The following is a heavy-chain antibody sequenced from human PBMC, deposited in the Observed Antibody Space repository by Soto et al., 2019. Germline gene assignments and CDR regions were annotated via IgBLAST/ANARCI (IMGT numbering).Heavy chain of an antibody. J-gene: IGHJ5*02. Sequence: GGSLRLSCAASGFTFSSYSMNWVRQAPGKGLEWVSSISSSSSYIYYADSVKGRFTISRDNAKNSLYLQMNSLRAEDTAVYYCASFVVVTAAMNGNWFDPWGQGTLVTVS. CDR2: ISSSSSYI. CDR3: ASFVVVTAAMNGNWFDP. V-gene: IGHV3-21*01. D-gene: IGHD2-2*01. CDR1: GFTFSSYS.